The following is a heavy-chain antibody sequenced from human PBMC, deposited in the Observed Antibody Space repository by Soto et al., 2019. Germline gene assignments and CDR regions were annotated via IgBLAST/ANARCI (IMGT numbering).Heavy chain of an antibody. Sequence: GGSLRLSCAASGFTFSTYAMIWVRQAPGKGLEWVSVITGSGGSTYYADSVKGRFTVSRDNPKNTLYLQMNSLRAEDTAVYYCAKDRVTMIVVVITDFDYWGQGTLVTVSS. CDR3: AKDRVTMIVVVITDFDY. V-gene: IGHV3-23*01. CDR2: ITGSGGST. D-gene: IGHD3-22*01. CDR1: GFTFSTYA. J-gene: IGHJ4*02.